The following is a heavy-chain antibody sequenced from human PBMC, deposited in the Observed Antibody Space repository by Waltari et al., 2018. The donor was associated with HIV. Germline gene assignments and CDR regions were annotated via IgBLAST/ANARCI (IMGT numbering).Heavy chain of an antibody. CDR2: IYSGGST. D-gene: IGHD3-10*01. Sequence: EVQLVETGGGLIQPGGSLRLSCDASGFPGSGDSTTRVRQAPGKGLEWVSVIYSGGSTYYADSVKGRFTISRDNSKNTLYLQMNSLRAEDTAMFYCASGWGAGEFFDYWGQGTLVTVSS. CDR3: ASGWGAGEFFDY. J-gene: IGHJ4*02. CDR1: GFPGSGDS. V-gene: IGHV3-53*02.